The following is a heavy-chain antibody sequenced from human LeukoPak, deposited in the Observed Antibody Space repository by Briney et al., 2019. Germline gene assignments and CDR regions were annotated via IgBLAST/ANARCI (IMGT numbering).Heavy chain of an antibody. J-gene: IGHJ5*02. D-gene: IGHD2-2*01. V-gene: IGHV3-23*01. Sequence: PGGSLRLSCAASGFTFSSYAMSWVRQAPGKGLEWVSAISGSGGSTYYADSVKGRFTISRDNSKNTLYLQMNSLRAEDTAVYYCAKDRSDIVVVPVLDPWGQGTLVTVSS. CDR2: ISGSGGST. CDR1: GFTFSSYA. CDR3: AKDRSDIVVVPVLDP.